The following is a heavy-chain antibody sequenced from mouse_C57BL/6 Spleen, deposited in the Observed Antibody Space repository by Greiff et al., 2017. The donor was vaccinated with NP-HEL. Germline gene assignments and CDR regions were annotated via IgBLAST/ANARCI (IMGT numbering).Heavy chain of an antibody. D-gene: IGHD4-1*01. CDR3: AREGTGVLVSY. J-gene: IGHJ3*01. V-gene: IGHV5-4*01. Sequence: EVKLVESGGGLVKPGGSLKLSCAASGFTFSSYAMSWVRQTPEKRLEWVATISDGGSYTYYPDNVKGRFTISRDNAKNNLYLQMSHLKSEDTAMYYCAREGTGVLVSYWGQGTLVTVSA. CDR2: ISDGGSYT. CDR1: GFTFSSYA.